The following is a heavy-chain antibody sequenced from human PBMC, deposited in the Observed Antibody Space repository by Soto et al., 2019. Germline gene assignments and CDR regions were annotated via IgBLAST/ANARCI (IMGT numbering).Heavy chain of an antibody. CDR2: INAGNGNT. V-gene: IGHV1-3*01. D-gene: IGHD1-1*01. CDR3: GCGSTRALLAY. J-gene: IGHJ4*02. CDR1: GYTFTSYA. Sequence: ASVKGSCKASGYTFTSYAMNWVRQAPGQRIEWMGWINAGNGNTKYSQKFQGRVTITRDTSASTAYMELSSLRSEDTAVYYCGCGSTRALLAYWGQGTLVIGSS.